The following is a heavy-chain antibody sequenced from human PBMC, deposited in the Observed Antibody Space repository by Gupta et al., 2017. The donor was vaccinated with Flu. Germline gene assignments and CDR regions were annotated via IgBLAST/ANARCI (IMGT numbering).Heavy chain of an antibody. J-gene: IGHJ3*01. Sequence: RQASGKGLEWVSYLSGGGSVIYYADSMKGRFTISRDNGKKSVYLQMHSLRVDDTAIYYCARGRATWAPDAFDVWGQGTTVNVSS. CDR3: ARGRATWAPDAFDV. D-gene: IGHD1-26*01. CDR2: LSGGGSVI. V-gene: IGHV3-11*01.